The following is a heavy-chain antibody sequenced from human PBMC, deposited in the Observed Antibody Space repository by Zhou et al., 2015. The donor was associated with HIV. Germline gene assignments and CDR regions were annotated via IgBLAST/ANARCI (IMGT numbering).Heavy chain of an antibody. CDR3: ARDNDVSSYYSIFDY. CDR1: IHLQSLW. CDR2: MSDGIKE. D-gene: IGHD3-22*01. V-gene: IGHV3-33*01. Sequence: QVQLVESGGRRGPAWEVPETLLCSVWIHLQSLWHSLGPPGSRQGAGVGGSYMSDGIKEYYADSVKGRFTISRDNSKKTVYLQMNSLRAEDTAVYYCARDNDVSSYYSIFDYWGQGTLVTVSS. J-gene: IGHJ4*02.